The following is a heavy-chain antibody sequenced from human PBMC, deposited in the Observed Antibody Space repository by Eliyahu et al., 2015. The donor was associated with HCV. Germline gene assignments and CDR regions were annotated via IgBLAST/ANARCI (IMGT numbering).Heavy chain of an antibody. Sequence: QVQLQESGPGLVKPSETLSLTSTVXGXSXPTYYWSWLRQPPGKGLEGXGYSHYSGSTNYNPSLKSRVTISVDTSKNQFSLNLTSVTAADTAVYYCASGGGGIAVAGTGGWFDPWGQGTLVTVSS. D-gene: IGHD6-19*01. J-gene: IGHJ5*02. CDR1: GXSXPTYY. CDR3: ASGGGGIAVAGTGGWFDP. V-gene: IGHV4-59*01. CDR2: SHYSGST.